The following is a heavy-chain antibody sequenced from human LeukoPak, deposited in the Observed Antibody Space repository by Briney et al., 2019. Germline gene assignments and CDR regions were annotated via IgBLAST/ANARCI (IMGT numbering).Heavy chain of an antibody. V-gene: IGHV3-48*03. D-gene: IGHD3-10*01. J-gene: IGHJ4*02. CDR3: VRVLVGYYYGSGLPV. CDR2: ISSSGSTI. Sequence: PGGSLRLSCAASGFTFSSYEMNWVRQAPGKGLEWVSYISSSGSTIYYADSVKGRFTISRDNAKNSLYLQMNSLRAEDTAVYYCVRVLVGYYYGSGLPVWGQGTLVTVSS. CDR1: GFTFSSYE.